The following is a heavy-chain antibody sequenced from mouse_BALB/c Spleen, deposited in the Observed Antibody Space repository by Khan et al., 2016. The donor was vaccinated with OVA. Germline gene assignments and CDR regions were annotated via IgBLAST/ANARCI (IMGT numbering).Heavy chain of an antibody. J-gene: IGHJ2*01. CDR3: ARTGYYYFDY. Sequence: EVELVESGGGLVQPGGSRKLSCAASGFTFSGFGMHWVRQAPERGLEWVAYISSGSNTIYYADTVKDRFTISRDNPKNTLFLQMTSLRSEDTAMYFGARTGYYYFDYWGQGTPLTVSS. CDR1: GFTFSGFG. V-gene: IGHV5-17*02. CDR2: ISSGSNTI. D-gene: IGHD2-3*01.